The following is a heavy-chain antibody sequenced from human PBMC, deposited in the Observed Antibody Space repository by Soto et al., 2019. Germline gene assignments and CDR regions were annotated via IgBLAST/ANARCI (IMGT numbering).Heavy chain of an antibody. CDR1: GGSIRSYY. CDR2: IYYSGST. V-gene: IGHV4-59*01. CDR3: ARALSINMVRGVGRYGMDL. J-gene: IGHJ6*02. D-gene: IGHD3-10*01. Sequence: PSETLSLTCTVSGGSIRSYYCSWIRQPPGKGLEWIGYIYYSGSTNYNPSLKSRVTISVDTSKNQFSLKLSSVTAADTAVYYCARALSINMVRGVGRYGMDLWGQGTTVTVSS.